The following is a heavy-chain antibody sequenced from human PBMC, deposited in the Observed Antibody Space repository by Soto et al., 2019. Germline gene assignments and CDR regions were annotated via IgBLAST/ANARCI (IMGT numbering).Heavy chain of an antibody. CDR1: GYTFTSYG. V-gene: IGHV1-18*01. CDR2: ISAYNGNA. D-gene: IGHD5-12*01. Sequence: ASVKVSCKASGYTFTSYGISLVRQAPGQGLEWMGWISAYNGNANYAQKLQGRVTMTADTSTSTAYMELSSLRSEDTAVYYCARDSGSAANTTLYYYYYYYMDVWGKGTTVTVSS. J-gene: IGHJ6*03. CDR3: ARDSGSAANTTLYYYYYYYMDV.